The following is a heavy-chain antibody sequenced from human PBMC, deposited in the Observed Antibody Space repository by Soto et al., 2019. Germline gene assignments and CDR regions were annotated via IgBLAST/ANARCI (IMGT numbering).Heavy chain of an antibody. D-gene: IGHD1-26*01. CDR1: GVSITSNY. J-gene: IGHJ4*02. Sequence: SETLSLTCNVSGVSITSNYWNWVRQPAGKRREWIGRIFHTGATNVNSNLRCRVIMSIDTSKNQFSLKLRPVTAADTAVYYCARDSPSSGRSFDLWGQGILVTVSS. V-gene: IGHV4-4*07. CDR3: ARDSPSSGRSFDL. CDR2: IFHTGAT.